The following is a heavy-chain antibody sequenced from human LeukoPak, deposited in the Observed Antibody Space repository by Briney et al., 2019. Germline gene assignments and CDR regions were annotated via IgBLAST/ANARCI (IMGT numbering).Heavy chain of an antibody. CDR2: IYYSGNT. V-gene: IGHV4-59*08. J-gene: IGHJ5*02. D-gene: IGHD3-10*01. CDR1: GGTISPYY. Sequence: PSGTLSLTCRASGGTISPYYWGWLRQPPGKGLEWIAYIYYSGNTNYNSSLKSPANIAIDTSTNQGSLKLRSVTAADTAVYYSARQLGSERTEFDPCGAGTLVTVSS. CDR3: ARQLGSERTEFDP.